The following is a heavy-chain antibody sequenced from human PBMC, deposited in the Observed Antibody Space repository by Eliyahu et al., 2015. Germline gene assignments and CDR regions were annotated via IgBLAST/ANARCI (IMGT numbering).Heavy chain of an antibody. CDR2: ISHSGDTI. CDR1: GFTFSSYE. D-gene: IGHD1-1*01. V-gene: IGHV3-48*03. Sequence: EVQLVESGGDLVQPGGXXRLSCAXSGFTFSSYEMNWVRQAPGKGLEWIAFISHSGDTIYYGDSVRGRFTISRDDAQNSLFLQMNSLRAEDSGVYYCVCPERAYIKGLQDYWGQGTLVTVSS. J-gene: IGHJ4*02. CDR3: VCPERAYIKGLQDY.